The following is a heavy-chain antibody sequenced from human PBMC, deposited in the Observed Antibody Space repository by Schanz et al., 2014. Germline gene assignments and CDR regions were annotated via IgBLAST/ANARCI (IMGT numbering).Heavy chain of an antibody. D-gene: IGHD3-9*01. CDR2: IYSGGST. V-gene: IGHV3-74*01. Sequence: EVQLVESGGGFVQPGGSLRLSCAASGFTFSSYWMHWVRQAPGKGLVWVSVIYSGGSTYYSDSVKGRFTISRDNAKNLVYLQMNSLRAEDTAVYYCARVRYDILTDYYTEYYFDSWGQGTLVAVSS. CDR3: ARVRYDILTDYYTEYYFDS. J-gene: IGHJ4*02. CDR1: GFTFSSYW.